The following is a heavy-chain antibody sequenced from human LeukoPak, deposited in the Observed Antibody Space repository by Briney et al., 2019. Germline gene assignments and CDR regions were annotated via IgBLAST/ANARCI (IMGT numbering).Heavy chain of an antibody. V-gene: IGHV4-59*08. CDR3: ARLNCRDGIGPLAL. J-gene: IGHJ4*02. CDR1: GVSISSYY. CDR2: IYYSGST. D-gene: IGHD5-24*01. Sequence: PSETLSLTCTVSGVSISSYYSSWIRQPPGKGLEWIGYIYYSGSTNYNPSLKSRVTISVDTSKNQFSLKLSSVTAADTAVYYCARLNCRDGIGPLALWGEETLVTVSS.